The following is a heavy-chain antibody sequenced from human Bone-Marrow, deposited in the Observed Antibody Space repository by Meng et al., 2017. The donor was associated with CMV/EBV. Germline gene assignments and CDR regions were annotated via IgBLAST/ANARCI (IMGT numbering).Heavy chain of an antibody. CDR2: IIPILGIA. Sequence: SVKVSCKASGYTFTSYGISWVRQAPGQGLEWMGRIIPILGIANYAQKFQGRVTITADKSTSTAYMELRSLRSDDTAVYYCARDRCSSTSCPHFDYWGQGTLVTVSS. CDR3: ARDRCSSTSCPHFDY. CDR1: GYTFTSYG. D-gene: IGHD2-2*01. J-gene: IGHJ4*02. V-gene: IGHV1-69*04.